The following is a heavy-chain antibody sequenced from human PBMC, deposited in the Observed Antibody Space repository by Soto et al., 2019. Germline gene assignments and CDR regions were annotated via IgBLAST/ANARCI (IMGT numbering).Heavy chain of an antibody. J-gene: IGHJ6*03. CDR2: IYYSGST. V-gene: IGHV4-39*01. CDR3: ARHVQYNWNYFGMDV. D-gene: IGHD1-7*01. Sequence: QLQLQESGPGLVKPSETLSLTCTVSGGSISSSSYYWGWIRQPPGKGLEWIGSIYYSGSTYYNPSLKRRVTISVDTSKHQFSLKLSSVTAADTAVYYCARHVQYNWNYFGMDVWGKGTTVTVSS. CDR1: GGSISSSSYY.